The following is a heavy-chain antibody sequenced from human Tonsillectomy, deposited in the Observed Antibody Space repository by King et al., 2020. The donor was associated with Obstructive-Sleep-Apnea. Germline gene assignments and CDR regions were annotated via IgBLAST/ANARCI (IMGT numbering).Heavy chain of an antibody. CDR2: ISGSGGDT. V-gene: IGHV3-23*04. D-gene: IGHD5-18*01. CDR1: GFTFRSNS. Sequence: VQLVESGGGLVQRGGSLRLSCASSGFTFRSNSMSWVRQAPGEGLEWCSAISGSGGDTYYADSVMGRFTISRDNSKNTLYLQMSSLRAEDTAIYYCAKEIPVDTNFDYWGQGTRVTVSS. CDR3: AKEIPVDTNFDY. J-gene: IGHJ4*02.